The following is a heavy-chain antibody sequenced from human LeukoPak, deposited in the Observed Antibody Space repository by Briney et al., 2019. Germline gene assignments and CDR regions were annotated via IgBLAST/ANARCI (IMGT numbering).Heavy chain of an antibody. Sequence: PGGSLRLSCAASGFTFSNSAMSWVRQAPGKGLEWVSLMIASSGSTFYADSVKGRFTTSRDNSKNTLYLQMNSLRTDDTAVYYCAKGAYDYIEMGYFDYWGQGTLVTVSS. CDR2: MIASSGST. CDR3: AKGAYDYIEMGYFDY. CDR1: GFTFSNSA. J-gene: IGHJ4*02. D-gene: IGHD5-12*01. V-gene: IGHV3-23*01.